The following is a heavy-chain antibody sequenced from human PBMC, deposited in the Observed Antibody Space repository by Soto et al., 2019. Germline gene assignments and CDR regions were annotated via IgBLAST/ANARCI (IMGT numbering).Heavy chain of an antibody. CDR2: INPNSGGT. V-gene: IGHV1-2*04. CDR3: ARASSYGYYYRDV. J-gene: IGHJ6*03. Sequence: ASVKVSCKSSGYPFTGYYIHWVRQAPGQGLEWMGWINPNSGGTNYAQKFQGWVTMTRDTSISTAYMELSRLRSDDTAVYYCARASSYGYYYRDVWGKGTTVTVSS. D-gene: IGHD5-18*01. CDR1: GYPFTGYY.